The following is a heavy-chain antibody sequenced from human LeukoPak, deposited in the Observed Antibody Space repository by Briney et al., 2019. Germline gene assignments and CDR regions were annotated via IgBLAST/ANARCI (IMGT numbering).Heavy chain of an antibody. J-gene: IGHJ6*03. Sequence: GESLKISCKGSGYSFTSYWIGWVRQMPGKGLEWMGIIYPGDSDTRYSPSFQGQVTISADKSISTAYLQWSSLKASDTAMYYCARAQGSYYYYYYYMDVWGKGTTVTVSS. CDR2: IYPGDSDT. CDR3: ARAQGSYYYYYYYMDV. V-gene: IGHV5-51*01. CDR1: GYSFTSYW. D-gene: IGHD1-26*01.